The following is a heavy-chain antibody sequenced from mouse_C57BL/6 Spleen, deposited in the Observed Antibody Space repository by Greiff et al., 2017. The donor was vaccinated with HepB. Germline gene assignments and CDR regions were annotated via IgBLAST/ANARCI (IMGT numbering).Heavy chain of an antibody. D-gene: IGHD1-1*01. CDR2: ISSGGDYI. CDR1: GFTFSSYA. CDR3: TRDRDYYGSSYDAY. Sequence: EVKLQESGEGLVKPGGSLKLSCAASGFTFSSYAMSWVRQTPEKRLEWVAYISSGGDYIYYADTVKGRFTISRDNARNTLYLQMSSLKSEDTAMYYCTRDRDYYGSSYDAYWGQGTLVTVSA. J-gene: IGHJ3*01. V-gene: IGHV5-9-1*02.